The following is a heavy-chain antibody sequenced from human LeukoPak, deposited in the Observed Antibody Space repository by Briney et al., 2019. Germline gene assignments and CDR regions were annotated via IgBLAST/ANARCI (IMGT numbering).Heavy chain of an antibody. CDR1: GFTFSSDA. D-gene: IGHD3-22*01. V-gene: IGHV3-30-3*01. CDR3: ASLSYDSSGSPFDY. Sequence: PGGSLRLSCAASGFTFSSDAMHWVRQAPGKGLEWVAVISYDGSNKYYADSVKGRFTISRDNSKNTLYLQMNSLRAEDTAVYYCASLSYDSSGSPFDYWGQGTLVTVSS. CDR2: ISYDGSNK. J-gene: IGHJ4*02.